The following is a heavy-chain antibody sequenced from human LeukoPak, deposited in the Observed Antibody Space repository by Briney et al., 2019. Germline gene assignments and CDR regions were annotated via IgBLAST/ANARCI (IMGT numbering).Heavy chain of an antibody. CDR3: ARDRGGSSWYYFDN. CDR2: TYYRSKWYN. Sequence: QTLSLTCAISGDSVFRDTAAWNWVRQSPSRGLEWLGRTYYRSKWYNDYAVSVKSRITINPDTSKNQFSLQLNSVTPEDTAVYYCARDRGGSSWYYFDNWGQGSLVTVSS. J-gene: IGHJ4*02. CDR1: GDSVFRDTAA. D-gene: IGHD6-13*01. V-gene: IGHV6-1*01.